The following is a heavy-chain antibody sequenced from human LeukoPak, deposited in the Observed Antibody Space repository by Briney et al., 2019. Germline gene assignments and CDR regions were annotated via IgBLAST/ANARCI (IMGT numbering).Heavy chain of an antibody. J-gene: IGHJ3*02. Sequence: GGSLRLSCAASGFTFSDYYMSWIRQAPGKGLEWISYISSGGSTMYYADSVKGRFTISRDNAKNSLYLQMNSLRAEDTAVYYCARGGRGGDYAFDIWGQGTMVTASS. CDR1: GFTFSDYY. CDR2: ISSGGSTM. V-gene: IGHV3-11*04. D-gene: IGHD2-21*01. CDR3: ARGGRGGDYAFDI.